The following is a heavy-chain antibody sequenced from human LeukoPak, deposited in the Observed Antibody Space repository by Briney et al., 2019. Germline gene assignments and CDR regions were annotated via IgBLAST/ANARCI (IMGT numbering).Heavy chain of an antibody. V-gene: IGHV3-74*01. Sequence: GGSLRLSCAASGFTFSSYWMHWVRQAPRKGLVWVSRINSDGSSTSYADSVEGRFTISRDNAKNTLYLQMNSLRAEDTAVYYCARDVYSGSYSSDYWGQGTLVTVSS. J-gene: IGHJ4*02. D-gene: IGHD1-26*01. CDR2: INSDGSST. CDR1: GFTFSSYW. CDR3: ARDVYSGSYSSDY.